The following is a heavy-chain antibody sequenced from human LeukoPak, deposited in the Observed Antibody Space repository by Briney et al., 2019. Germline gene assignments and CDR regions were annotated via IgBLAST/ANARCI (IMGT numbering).Heavy chain of an antibody. D-gene: IGHD1-1*01. CDR1: GGSFSGYY. CDR3: ARRQLGGDYFDY. Sequence: PSETLSLTCAVYGGSFSGYYWSWIRQPPGKGLEWIGEINHSGSTNYNPSLKSRVTISVDTSKNQFSLKLSSVTAADTAVYYCARRQLGGDYFDYWGQGTLVTVSS. CDR2: INHSGST. J-gene: IGHJ4*02. V-gene: IGHV4-34*01.